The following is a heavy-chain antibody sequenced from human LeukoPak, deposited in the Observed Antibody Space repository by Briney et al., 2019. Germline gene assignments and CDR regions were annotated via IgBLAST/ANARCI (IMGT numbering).Heavy chain of an antibody. V-gene: IGHV3-74*01. CDR3: ARDYGDAFDV. CDR2: INSDGSST. D-gene: IGHD4-17*01. J-gene: IGHJ3*01. Sequence: AGSLRLSCAASGFTFSNYWMHWVRQAPGKGLVWVSLINSDGSSTNYADSVKGRFTIYRDNAKNTLYLQMNSLRAEDTAVYYCARDYGDAFDVWGQGTMVTVSS. CDR1: GFTFSNYW.